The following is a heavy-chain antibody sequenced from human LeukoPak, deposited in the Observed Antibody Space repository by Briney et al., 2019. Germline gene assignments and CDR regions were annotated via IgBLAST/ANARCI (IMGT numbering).Heavy chain of an antibody. J-gene: IGHJ5*02. V-gene: IGHV4-59*12. CDR3: ARGVGSSSSNWFDP. CDR2: IYYSGST. D-gene: IGHD6-13*01. CDR1: GGSISSYY. Sequence: PSETLSLTCTVSGGSISSYYWSWIRQPPGKGLEWIGYIYYSGSTNYNPSLKSRVTISIDKSKGQFSLKVNSVTAADTAVYYCARGVGSSSSNWFDPWGQGALVTVSS.